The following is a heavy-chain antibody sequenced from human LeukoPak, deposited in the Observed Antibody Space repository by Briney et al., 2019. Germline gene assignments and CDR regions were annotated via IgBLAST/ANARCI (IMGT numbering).Heavy chain of an antibody. D-gene: IGHD6-19*01. V-gene: IGHV3-53*01. CDR3: ATNIGSSGWYGGSFDY. CDR1: GFTVSSNY. Sequence: GGSLRLSCAPSGFTVSSNYMSWVRQAPGKGPEWVSVIYSGGSTDYADSVKGRFTISRDNSKNTLYLQRNSLIAEDTAVYYWATNIGSSGWYGGSFDYWGQGTLVTVSS. CDR2: IYSGGST. J-gene: IGHJ4*02.